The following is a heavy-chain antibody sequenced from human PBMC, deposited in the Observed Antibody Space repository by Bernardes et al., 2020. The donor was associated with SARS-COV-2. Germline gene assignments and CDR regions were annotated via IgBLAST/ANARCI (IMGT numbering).Heavy chain of an antibody. J-gene: IGHJ5*02. CDR2: ISSSGSTI. Sequence: GGSLRLSCAASGFTFSDYYMSWIRQAPGKGLEWVSYISSSGSTIYYADSVKGRFTISRDNAKNSLYLQMNSLRAEDTAVYYCARDGEGVVVVAATPWFDPWGQGTLVTVSS. CDR1: GFTFSDYY. D-gene: IGHD2-15*01. CDR3: ARDGEGVVVVAATPWFDP. V-gene: IGHV3-11*01.